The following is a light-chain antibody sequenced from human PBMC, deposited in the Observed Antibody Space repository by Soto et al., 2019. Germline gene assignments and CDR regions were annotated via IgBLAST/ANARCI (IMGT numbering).Light chain of an antibody. V-gene: IGKV3-20*01. J-gene: IGKJ4*01. CDR2: GAS. CDR1: QSVSSSY. Sequence: EIVLTQSPGTLPLSPGERATLSCRASQSVSSSYLAWYQQKPGQAPRLLIYGASSRATSIPDRFSGSGSGTDFTLTISRLEPEDFAVYYCQQYGSSPLTFGGGTKVEIK. CDR3: QQYGSSPLT.